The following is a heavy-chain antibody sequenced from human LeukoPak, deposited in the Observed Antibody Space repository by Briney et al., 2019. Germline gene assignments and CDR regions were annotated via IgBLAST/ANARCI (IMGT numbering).Heavy chain of an antibody. CDR1: GGSISSYY. J-gene: IGHJ4*02. D-gene: IGHD2/OR15-2a*01. CDR2: IFHSGST. Sequence: PSETLSLTCTVSGGSISSYYWSWIRQPPGKGLEWIGYIFHSGSTYYNPSLKSRVTISVDKSKNQFSLKLSSVTAADTAVYYCARDPIIGPYDYWGQGTLVSVSS. CDR3: ARDPIIGPYDY. V-gene: IGHV4-59*12.